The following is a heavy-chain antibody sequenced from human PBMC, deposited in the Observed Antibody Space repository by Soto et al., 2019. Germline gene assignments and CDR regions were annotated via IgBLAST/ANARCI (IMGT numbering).Heavy chain of an antibody. CDR1: GFTFTNYS. CDR2: ISSSSSSI. J-gene: IGHJ4*02. D-gene: IGHD3-10*01. V-gene: IGHV3-48*01. CDR3: ARGYGSGFYYKDFDY. Sequence: EVQLVESGGGVVQPGGSLRLSCAASGFTFTNYSMNWVRQAPGKGLEWVSFISSSSSSIYYADSVEGRFTISRDNAKNSLYLQMNSLRAEDTAVYYCARGYGSGFYYKDFDYWGQGILVTVSS.